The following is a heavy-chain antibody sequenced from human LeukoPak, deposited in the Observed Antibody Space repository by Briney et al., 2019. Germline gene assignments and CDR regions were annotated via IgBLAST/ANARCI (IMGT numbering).Heavy chain of an antibody. V-gene: IGHV4-34*01. CDR1: GGSFSGYY. Sequence: SETLSLTCAVYGGSFSGYYWSWIRQPPGKGLEWIGEINHSGSTNYNPSLKSRVTISVDTSKNQFSLKLSSVTAADTAVYYCAGGRGGTPLDYWGQGTLVTVSS. J-gene: IGHJ4*02. D-gene: IGHD1/OR15-1a*01. CDR3: AGGRGGTPLDY. CDR2: INHSGST.